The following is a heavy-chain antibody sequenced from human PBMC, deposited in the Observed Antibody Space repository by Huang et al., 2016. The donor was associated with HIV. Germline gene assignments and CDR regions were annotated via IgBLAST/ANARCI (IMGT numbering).Heavy chain of an antibody. J-gene: IGHJ4*02. D-gene: IGHD6-13*01. Sequence: EVQPVQSGAEVKKPGESLKISCKGSGYSFTSYWIGWVRQMRGKGLEWSVIISPGDSDTRYSPSLQGQVTISDDKSISTADLQWSSLKASDNAMYYWARLGIAAAGPFDYWGQGSLVTVSS. CDR2: ISPGDSDT. CDR1: GYSFTSYW. V-gene: IGHV5-51*01. CDR3: ARLGIAAAGPFDY.